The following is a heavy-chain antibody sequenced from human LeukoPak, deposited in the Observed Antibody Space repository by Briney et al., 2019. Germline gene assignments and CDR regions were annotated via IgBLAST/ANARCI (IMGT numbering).Heavy chain of an antibody. D-gene: IGHD3-10*01. J-gene: IGHJ4*02. CDR3: AINDGSGSYYKSDY. V-gene: IGHV4-34*01. Sequence: SETLSLTCAVYGGSFSGYYWSWIREPPGKRREWIGEIDQSGSTNYNPSLKSRVTITIDTSKNQFPLKVNSVTAADTAVYYCAINDGSGSYYKSDYWGQGTLVTVSS. CDR2: IDQSGST. CDR1: GGSFSGYY.